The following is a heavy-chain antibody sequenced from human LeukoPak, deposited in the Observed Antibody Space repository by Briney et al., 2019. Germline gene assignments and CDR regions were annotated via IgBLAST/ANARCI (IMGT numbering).Heavy chain of an antibody. Sequence: ASVKVSCKASGGTFSSYAISWVRQAPGQGLKWMGGIIPIFGTANYAQKFQGRVTITADESTSTAYMELSSLRSEDTAVYYRARVSGLLRFGESTLGAFDIWGQGTMVTVSS. J-gene: IGHJ3*02. CDR3: ARVSGLLRFGESTLGAFDI. V-gene: IGHV1-69*13. CDR1: GGTFSSYA. CDR2: IIPIFGTA. D-gene: IGHD3-10*01.